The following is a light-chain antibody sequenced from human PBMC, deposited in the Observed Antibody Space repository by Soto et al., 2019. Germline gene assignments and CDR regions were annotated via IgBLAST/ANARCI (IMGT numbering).Light chain of an antibody. CDR2: EVA. V-gene: IGLV2-14*03. CDR1: NSDVGAYPY. J-gene: IGLJ1*01. Sequence: QSVLTQPASVSGSPGQSITISCTGTNSDVGAYPYVSWYQQHPGNAPKLLIYEVADRPSGVSDRFSGSKSGNTASLTISGLQAEDEADYYCSSYTSSSTRVFGTGTKVTVL. CDR3: SSYTSSSTRV.